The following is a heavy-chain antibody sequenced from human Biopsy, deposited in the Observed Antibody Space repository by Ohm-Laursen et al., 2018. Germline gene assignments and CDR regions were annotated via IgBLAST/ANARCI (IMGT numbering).Heavy chain of an antibody. CDR1: GFNFSAYG. CDR3: AKDGGQWLGGAFDI. J-gene: IGHJ3*02. Sequence: SLRLSCSASGFNFSAYGMHWVRQAPDKGLEWVALTWDDGSHQYYAESVKGRFTISRDRSRDTVHLQMNSLRYEDTALYYCAKDGGQWLGGAFDIWGHGTMVTVSS. V-gene: IGHV3-30*02. D-gene: IGHD6-19*01. CDR2: TWDDGSHQ.